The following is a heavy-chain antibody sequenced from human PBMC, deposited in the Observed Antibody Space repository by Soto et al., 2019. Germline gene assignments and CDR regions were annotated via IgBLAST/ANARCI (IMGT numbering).Heavy chain of an antibody. CDR3: ARQTPAISISDP. V-gene: IGHV4-39*01. J-gene: IGHJ5*02. CDR2: IYYSGST. D-gene: IGHD3-3*01. CDR1: GGSISSSSYY. Sequence: QLQLQESGPGLVKPSETLSLTCTVSGGSISSSSYYWGWIRQPPGKGLEWIGSIYYSGSTYYNPSHKTRVTITADTTKNQFSLELSSVTAAATAVYYCARQTPAISISDPGAQETLVTVSS.